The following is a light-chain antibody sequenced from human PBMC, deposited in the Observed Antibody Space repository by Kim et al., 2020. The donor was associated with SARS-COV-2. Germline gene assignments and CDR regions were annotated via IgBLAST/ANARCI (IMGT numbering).Light chain of an antibody. CDR1: QTVTSSY. Sequence: EIVLTQSPGTLSLSPGETATLSCRASQTVTSSYLAWYQHKPGQPPRLLIYDSSKRATGFPDRFRGSGSGADFTLTISRLEPEDFAVYFCQQYGNSPQTFGPGTKLEI. CDR2: DSS. V-gene: IGKV3-20*01. J-gene: IGKJ2*01. CDR3: QQYGNSPQT.